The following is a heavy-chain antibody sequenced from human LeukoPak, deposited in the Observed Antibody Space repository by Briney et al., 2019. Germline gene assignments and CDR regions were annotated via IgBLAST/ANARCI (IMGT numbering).Heavy chain of an antibody. J-gene: IGHJ4*02. CDR2: ISGSGGST. Sequence: GGSLRLSCAASGFTFSSYAMSWVRQAPGEGLEWVSAISGSGGSTYYADSVKGRFTISRDNSKNTLYLQMNSLRAEDTAVYYCAKDVRITIFGVVIRYFDYWGQGTQVTVSS. CDR1: GFTFSSYA. D-gene: IGHD3-3*01. V-gene: IGHV3-23*01. CDR3: AKDVRITIFGVVIRYFDY.